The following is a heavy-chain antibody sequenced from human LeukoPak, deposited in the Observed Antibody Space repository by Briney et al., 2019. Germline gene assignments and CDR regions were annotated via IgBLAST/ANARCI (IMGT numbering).Heavy chain of an antibody. J-gene: IGHJ4*02. CDR3: VKGAPMDY. Sequence: GGSLRLSGAASGFSFSSDWMYWVRQAPGKGLVWISRINSDGDTDYADAVKGRFTISRDNAKNTLYLQMNSLRAEDTAVYHCVKGAPMDYWGQGTLVTVSS. V-gene: IGHV3-74*01. CDR1: GFSFSSDW. CDR2: INSDGDT.